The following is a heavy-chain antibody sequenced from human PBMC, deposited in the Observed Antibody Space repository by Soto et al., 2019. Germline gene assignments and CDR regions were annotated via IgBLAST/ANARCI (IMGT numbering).Heavy chain of an antibody. D-gene: IGHD4-17*01. V-gene: IGHV3-11*01. Sequence: PGGSLRLSFAASGFTFSDYYMSWIRQAPGKGLEWVSYISSSGSTIYYADSVKGRFTISRDNAKNSLYLQMNSLRAEDTAVYYCAREKGTVTQPFDYWGQGTLVTVSS. CDR3: AREKGTVTQPFDY. J-gene: IGHJ4*02. CDR2: ISSSGSTI. CDR1: GFTFSDYY.